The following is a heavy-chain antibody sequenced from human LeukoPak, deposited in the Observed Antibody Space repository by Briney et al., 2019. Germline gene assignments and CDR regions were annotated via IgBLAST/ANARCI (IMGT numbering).Heavy chain of an antibody. D-gene: IGHD2-15*01. V-gene: IGHV3-9*01. Sequence: PGRSLRLSCAASGFTFDDYAMHWVRQAPGKGLEWVSGISWNSGSIGYADSVKGRFTISRDNAKNSLYLQMNSLRAEDTALYYCAKARVVVVATIGYYFDYWGQGTLVTVSS. CDR3: AKARVVVVATIGYYFDY. CDR1: GFTFDDYA. CDR2: ISWNSGSI. J-gene: IGHJ4*02.